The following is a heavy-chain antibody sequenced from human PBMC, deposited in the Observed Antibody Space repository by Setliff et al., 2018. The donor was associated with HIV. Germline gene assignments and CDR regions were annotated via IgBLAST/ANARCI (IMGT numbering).Heavy chain of an antibody. V-gene: IGHV1-46*01. CDR3: AREGDAFDY. CDR2: IHPSGGST. CDR1: GYTFTSYY. J-gene: IGHJ4*02. D-gene: IGHD1-26*01. Sequence: GASVKVSCKASGYTFTSYYIHWVRQAPGQGLEWMGVIHPSGGSTSYAQSFQDRVTMTRDTSTSTVYMELSSLRSEDTAVYYCAREGDAFDYWGQGTLVTVSS.